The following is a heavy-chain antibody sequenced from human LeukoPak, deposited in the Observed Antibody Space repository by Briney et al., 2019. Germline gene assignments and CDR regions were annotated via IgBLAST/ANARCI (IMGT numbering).Heavy chain of an antibody. CDR2: IYYSGST. CDR1: GGSISSSNYN. V-gene: IGHV4-39*01. D-gene: IGHD4-17*01. Sequence: SETLSLTCTVSGGSISSSNYNWGWIRQPPGKGLEWIGSIYYSGSTYYNPSLKSRVTISVDTSKNQFSLKLSSVTAADTAVYYCARASLERLRRIGTYGDYRWGKYYFDYWGQGTLVTVSS. CDR3: ARASLERLRRIGTYGDYRWGKYYFDY. J-gene: IGHJ4*02.